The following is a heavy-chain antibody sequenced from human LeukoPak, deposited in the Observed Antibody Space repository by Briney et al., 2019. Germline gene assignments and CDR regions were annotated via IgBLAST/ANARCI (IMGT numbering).Heavy chain of an antibody. V-gene: IGHV3-9*01. CDR3: AKDRRGFWQQLVGNWFDP. Sequence: PGGSLRLSCAASGFTFDDYAMHWVRHAPGKGLEWVSGISWNSGSIGYADSVKGRFTIPRDNSKNTLYLQMNSLRAEDTAVYYCAKDRRGFWQQLVGNWFDPWGQGTLVTVSS. D-gene: IGHD6-13*01. CDR2: ISWNSGSI. CDR1: GFTFDDYA. J-gene: IGHJ5*02.